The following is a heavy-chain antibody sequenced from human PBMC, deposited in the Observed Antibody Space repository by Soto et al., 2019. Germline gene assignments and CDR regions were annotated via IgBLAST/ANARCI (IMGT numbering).Heavy chain of an antibody. CDR3: AKDLYSSSWYSYDVGMDV. D-gene: IGHD6-13*01. CDR1: GFTFSSYG. Sequence: QVQLVESGGGVVQPGRSLRLSCAASGFTFSSYGMHWVRQAPGKGLEWVAVISYDGSNKYYADSVKGRFTISRDNSQDPLYLQLNSLRAEDTAVYYCAKDLYSSSWYSYDVGMDVWGQGTTVTVSS. J-gene: IGHJ6*02. CDR2: ISYDGSNK. V-gene: IGHV3-30*18.